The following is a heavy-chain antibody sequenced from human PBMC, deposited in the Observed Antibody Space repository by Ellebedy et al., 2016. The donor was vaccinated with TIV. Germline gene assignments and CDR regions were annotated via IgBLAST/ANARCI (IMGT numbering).Heavy chain of an antibody. J-gene: IGHJ1*01. V-gene: IGHV3-74*01. D-gene: IGHD1-26*01. CDR2: VSTDGSST. Sequence: GESLKISCAASEFTLISYWMHWVRQVPGKGLVWVARVSTDGSSTNYADSVKGRFTISKDNAKNTLYLQMNSLRVEDTAVYYCTRDLLIVGAAPWGHWGQGTLVTVSS. CDR1: EFTLISYW. CDR3: TRDLLIVGAAPWGH.